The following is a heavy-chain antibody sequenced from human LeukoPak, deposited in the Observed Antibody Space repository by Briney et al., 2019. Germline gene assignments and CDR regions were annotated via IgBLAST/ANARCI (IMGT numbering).Heavy chain of an antibody. Sequence: SETLSLTCAVSGGSISSSNWWSWVRQPPGKGLEWIGEIYHSGSTNYNPSLKSRVTISVDKSKNQFSLKLSPVTAADTAVYYCARDPALGSGWYSGYDYWGQGTLVTVSS. V-gene: IGHV4-4*02. CDR2: IYHSGST. J-gene: IGHJ4*02. CDR3: ARDPALGSGWYSGYDY. CDR1: GGSISSSNW. D-gene: IGHD6-19*01.